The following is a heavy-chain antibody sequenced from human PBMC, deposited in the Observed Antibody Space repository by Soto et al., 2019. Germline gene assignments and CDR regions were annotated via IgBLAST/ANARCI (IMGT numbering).Heavy chain of an antibody. CDR3: AREGSSSSNRPYDH. J-gene: IGHJ4*02. D-gene: IGHD6-6*01. CDR1: GGSISSYY. Sequence: PSLTCTVSGGSISSYYWSWIRQPAGKGLEWIGRIYTSGSTNYNPSLKSRVTMSVDTSKNQFSLKLSSVTAADTAVYYCAREGSSSSNRPYDHWGQGTLVTVSS. CDR2: IYTSGST. V-gene: IGHV4-4*07.